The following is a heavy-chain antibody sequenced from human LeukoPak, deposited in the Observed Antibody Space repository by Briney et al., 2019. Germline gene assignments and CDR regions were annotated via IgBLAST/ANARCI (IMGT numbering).Heavy chain of an antibody. CDR3: ARRARYCSSTSCSPPNYYYYYYMDV. Sequence: SETLSLTCTVSGGSISSYYWSWIRQPPGKGLEWIGYIYTSGSTNYNPSLKSRVTISVDTSKDQFPLKLSSVTAADTAVYYCARRARYCSSTSCSPPNYYYYYYMDVWGKGTTVTVSS. CDR1: GGSISSYY. J-gene: IGHJ6*03. D-gene: IGHD2-2*01. CDR2: IYTSGST. V-gene: IGHV4-4*09.